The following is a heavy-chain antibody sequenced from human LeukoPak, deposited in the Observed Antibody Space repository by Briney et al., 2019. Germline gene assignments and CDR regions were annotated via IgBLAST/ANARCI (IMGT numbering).Heavy chain of an antibody. V-gene: IGHV3-7*02. CDR3: ARAQYCGGDCYWDFDC. D-gene: IGHD2-21*02. J-gene: IGHJ4*02. CDR1: GFTLSRYW. Sequence: PGGSLRLSCAASGFTLSRYWMSWVRQAPGKGLEWVANIKQDGSEKYYVDSVKGRFTISRDNAKNSLYLQMNSLRDEDTAVYYCARAQYCGGDCYWDFDCWSQGTLVTVSS. CDR2: IKQDGSEK.